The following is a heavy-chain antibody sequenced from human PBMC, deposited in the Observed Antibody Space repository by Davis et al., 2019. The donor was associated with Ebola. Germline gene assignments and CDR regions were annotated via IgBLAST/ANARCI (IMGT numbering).Heavy chain of an antibody. V-gene: IGHV4-30-4*01. D-gene: IGHD2-21*02. CDR1: GGPITSDEYY. J-gene: IGHJ5*02. CDR3: ARARVGTSYWFDP. Sequence: MPSETLSLTCPVSGGPITSDEYYWSWIRQPPGKGLEWIGYIYYSGSTYYNPSLKSRVTISVDTSKNQFSLKLSSVTAADTAVYYCARARVGTSYWFDPWGQGTLVTVSS. CDR2: IYYSGST.